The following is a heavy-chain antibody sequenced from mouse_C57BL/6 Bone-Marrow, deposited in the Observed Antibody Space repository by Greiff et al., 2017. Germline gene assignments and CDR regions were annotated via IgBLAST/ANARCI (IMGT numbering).Heavy chain of an antibody. D-gene: IGHD2-4*01. CDR2: IDPENGDT. CDR3: TTFWSTYDYDGYYAMDY. V-gene: IGHV14-4*01. Sequence: VQLQQSGAELVRPGASVKLSCTASGFNIKDDYMHWVKQRPEQGLEWIGWIDPENGDTEYASKFQGKATITADTSSNPAYLQLSSLTSEDTAVYYCTTFWSTYDYDGYYAMDYWGQGTSVTVSS. CDR1: GFNIKDDY. J-gene: IGHJ4*01.